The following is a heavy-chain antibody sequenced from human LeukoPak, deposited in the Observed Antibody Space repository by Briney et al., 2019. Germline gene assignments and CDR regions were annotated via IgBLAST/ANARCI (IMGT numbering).Heavy chain of an antibody. CDR1: GESISGFY. V-gene: IGHV4-59*08. CDR2: IYYSGST. D-gene: IGHD5-24*01. J-gene: IGHJ4*02. Sequence: TSETLSLTCTVSGESISGFYWNWIRQPPGKGLEWIGYIYYSGSTNYNPSLKSRVTISIDTSKNQFSLKLSSVTAADTAVYYCARGGGLQPFDYWGQGTLVTVSS. CDR3: ARGGGLQPFDY.